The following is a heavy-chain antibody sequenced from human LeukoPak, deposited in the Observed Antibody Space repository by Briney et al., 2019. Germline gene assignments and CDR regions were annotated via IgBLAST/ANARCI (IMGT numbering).Heavy chain of an antibody. CDR1: GGSISSSSYY. CDR2: IYYSGST. D-gene: IGHD3-22*01. V-gene: IGHV4-39*07. J-gene: IGHJ6*02. Sequence: SETLSLTCTVSGGSISSSSYYWGWIRQPPGKGLEWIGGIYYSGSTYYNPSLKSRVTISVDTSTNQFSLKLSSVTAADTAVYYCARDRYDSSGYYYCGFGMDVWGQGTTVTVSS. CDR3: ARDRYDSSGYYYCGFGMDV.